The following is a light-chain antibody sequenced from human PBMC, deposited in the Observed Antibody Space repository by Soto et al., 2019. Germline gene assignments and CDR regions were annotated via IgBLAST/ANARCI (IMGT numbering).Light chain of an antibody. CDR2: EVS. CDR1: SSDIGGYNY. CDR3: SSYAGSNNFVV. V-gene: IGLV2-8*01. Sequence: QSALTQPPSASGSPGQSVTISCTGTSSDIGGYNYVSWYQQHPGTAPKLMIYEVSQRPSGVPDRFSGSKSGNTASLTVSGLQAEDEADYYCSSYAGSNNFVVFGGGTTVTVL. J-gene: IGLJ2*01.